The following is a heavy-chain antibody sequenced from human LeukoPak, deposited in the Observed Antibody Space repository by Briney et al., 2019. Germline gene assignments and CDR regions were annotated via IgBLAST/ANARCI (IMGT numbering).Heavy chain of an antibody. CDR3: AKEYPRIAAAGTQKKLLDY. V-gene: IGHV1-2*07. CDR2: INPNSGGT. CDR1: GYTFTGYY. J-gene: IGHJ4*02. D-gene: IGHD6-25*01. Sequence: VASVKVSCKPSGYTFTGYYIHWVRQAPGQGLEWMGWINPNSGGTNVAPKFQDRVTMTRDTSINTVYMDLTRLRSDDTAVYFCAKEYPRIAAAGTQKKLLDYWGQGTVVTVSP.